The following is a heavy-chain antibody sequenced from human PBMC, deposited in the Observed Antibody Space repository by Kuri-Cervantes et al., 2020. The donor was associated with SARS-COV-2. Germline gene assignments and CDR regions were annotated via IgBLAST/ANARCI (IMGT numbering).Heavy chain of an antibody. CDR3: ARAVNVGGAFDI. CDR2: INPNSGGT. CDR1: GYTFTGYY. Sequence: ASVKVSCKASGYTFTGYYMHWVRQAPGQGLEWMGWINPNSGGTNYAQKFQGRVTMTRDTSISTAYMELSRLRSDDTAVHYCARAVNVGGAFDIWGQGTMVTVSS. V-gene: IGHV1-2*02. D-gene: IGHD1-26*01. J-gene: IGHJ3*02.